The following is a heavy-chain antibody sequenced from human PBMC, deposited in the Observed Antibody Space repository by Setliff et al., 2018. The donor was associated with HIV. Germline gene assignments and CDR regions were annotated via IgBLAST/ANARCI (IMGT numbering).Heavy chain of an antibody. Sequence: ASVKVYCKASGYRFNTYGISWVRQAPGQGLEWMGWISPYNGDTRFAQSLQGRVTLTTDTSTNTAYMEMRTLRSDDTAVYYCVRGVTRDISGYYRDEYFQHWGQGTPVTVSS. V-gene: IGHV1-18*01. D-gene: IGHD3-22*01. J-gene: IGHJ1*01. CDR3: VRGVTRDISGYYRDEYFQH. CDR1: GYRFNTYG. CDR2: ISPYNGDT.